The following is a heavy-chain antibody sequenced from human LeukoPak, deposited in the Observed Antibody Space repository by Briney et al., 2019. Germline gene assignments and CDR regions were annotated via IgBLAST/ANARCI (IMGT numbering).Heavy chain of an antibody. CDR2: IYYSGST. J-gene: IGHJ4*02. CDR3: ARSGESGTGDDY. V-gene: IGHV4-59*12. D-gene: IGHD3-10*01. CDR1: GGSISSYY. Sequence: PSETLSLTCTVSGGSISSYYWSWIRQPPGKGLEWNGYIYYSGSTNYNPSLKSRVTMSVDTSKNQFSLKLSSVTAADTAVYYCARSGESGTGDDYWGQGTLVTVPS.